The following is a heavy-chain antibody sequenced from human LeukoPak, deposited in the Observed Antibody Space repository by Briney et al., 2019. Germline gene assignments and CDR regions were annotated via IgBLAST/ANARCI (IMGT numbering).Heavy chain of an antibody. D-gene: IGHD5-18*01. V-gene: IGHV1-69*06. Sequence: SVKVSCKASGGTFSSYAISWVRQAPGQGLEWMGGIIPIFGTANYAQKFQGRVTITADKSTSTAYMELSSLRSEDTAVCYCAGGLVTAMAYNWFDPWGQGTLVTVSS. J-gene: IGHJ5*02. CDR2: IIPIFGTA. CDR1: GGTFSSYA. CDR3: AGGLVTAMAYNWFDP.